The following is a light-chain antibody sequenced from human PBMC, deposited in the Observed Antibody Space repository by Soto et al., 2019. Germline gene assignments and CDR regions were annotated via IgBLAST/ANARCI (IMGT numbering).Light chain of an antibody. CDR3: QSYDSSLSGWV. V-gene: IGLV1-40*01. CDR2: GNS. Sequence: QAVVTQPPSVSGAPGQRVTISCTGSNSNIGAGYDVHWYQQLPGTAPRLLISGNSNRPSGVPDRFSGSKSGSSGSLAITGLQAEDEADYYCQSYDSSLSGWVFGGGTKLTVL. J-gene: IGLJ3*02. CDR1: NSNIGAGYD.